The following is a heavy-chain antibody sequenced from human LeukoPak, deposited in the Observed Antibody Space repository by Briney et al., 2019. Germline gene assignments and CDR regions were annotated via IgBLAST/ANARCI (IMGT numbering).Heavy chain of an antibody. CDR2: IYYSGST. CDR3: AREVVGATPLDY. CDR1: GGSISSYY. D-gene: IGHD1-26*01. V-gene: IGHV4-59*01. J-gene: IGHJ4*02. Sequence: PSETLSLTCTVSGGSISSYYWSWIRQPPGKGLEWIGYIYYSGSTNYNPSLKSRVTISVDTSKNRFSLKLSSVTAADTAVYYCAREVVGATPLDYWGQGTLVTVSS.